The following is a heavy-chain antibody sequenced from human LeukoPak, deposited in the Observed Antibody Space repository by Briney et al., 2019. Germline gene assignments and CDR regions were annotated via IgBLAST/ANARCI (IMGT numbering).Heavy chain of an antibody. CDR1: GGSFSGYY. CDR2: INHSGST. J-gene: IGHJ4*02. Sequence: SETLSLTCAVYGGSFSGYYWSWIRQPPGKGLEWIGEINHSGSTNYNPSLKSRVTISIDTSKNQFSLGLTSVTAADTAVYFCATLVSTRYYFDYWGQGTLVTVSS. D-gene: IGHD5/OR15-5a*01. CDR3: ATLVSTRYYFDY. V-gene: IGHV4-34*01.